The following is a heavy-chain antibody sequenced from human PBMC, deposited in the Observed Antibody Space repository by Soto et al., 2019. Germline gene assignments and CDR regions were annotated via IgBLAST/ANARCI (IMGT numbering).Heavy chain of an antibody. D-gene: IGHD2-15*01. CDR2: ISYDGSNK. Sequence: GGSLRLSCAASEFTFSNYGIHWVRQAPGKGLEWVAVISYDGSNKYYADSVKGRFTIPRDSSKNAVYLEMNSLGAEDTALYYCTKQGLPHHNWFDPWGQGTLVTVSS. CDR3: TKQGLPHHNWFDP. CDR1: EFTFSNYG. J-gene: IGHJ5*02. V-gene: IGHV3-30*18.